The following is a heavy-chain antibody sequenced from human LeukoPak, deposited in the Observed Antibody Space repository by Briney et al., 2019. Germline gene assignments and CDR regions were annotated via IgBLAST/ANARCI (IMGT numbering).Heavy chain of an antibody. CDR1: GFGFHEHD. V-gene: IGHV3-43*02. CDR3: AKRSGSPHNFDY. J-gene: IGHJ4*02. Sequence: PGGSLRLSCAASGFGFHEHDMHWVRQAPGKGLEWVSLISGDGGNKHYADSVKGRFTISRDNSKNLPSLQMNSLRGDDTAFYYCAKRSGSPHNFDYWGQGALVTVSS. D-gene: IGHD1-1*01. CDR2: ISGDGGNK.